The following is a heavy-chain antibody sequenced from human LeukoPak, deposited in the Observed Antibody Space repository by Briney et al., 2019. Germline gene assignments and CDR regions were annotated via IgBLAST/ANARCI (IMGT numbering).Heavy chain of an antibody. CDR1: GDSITYFY. Sequence: SETLSLTCSVSGDSITYFYWSWIRQAAGKGLEWIGRVSSSGSTNYNPSLKGRVTISVDTPKNQFSLKLSSVTAADTAVYYCARDRVGATLVGRRENYYYMDVWGKGTTVTVSS. CDR2: VSSSGST. CDR3: ARDRVGATLVGRRENYYYMDV. V-gene: IGHV4-4*07. J-gene: IGHJ6*03. D-gene: IGHD1-26*01.